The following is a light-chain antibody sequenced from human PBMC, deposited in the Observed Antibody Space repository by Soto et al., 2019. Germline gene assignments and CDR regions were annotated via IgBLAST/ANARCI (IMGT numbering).Light chain of an antibody. V-gene: IGKV3-20*01. CDR3: HQYGSPPPT. CDR2: GAS. J-gene: IGKJ1*01. CDR1: QTVSSNF. Sequence: IVLTQSPGTLSLSPGERATLSCRASQTVSSNFLAWYQEKPGQGPRLLIYGASTRATGIPDRFSGSGSGTDFTLTISRLEPEDFAVYYCHQYGSPPPTFGQGTKVDIK.